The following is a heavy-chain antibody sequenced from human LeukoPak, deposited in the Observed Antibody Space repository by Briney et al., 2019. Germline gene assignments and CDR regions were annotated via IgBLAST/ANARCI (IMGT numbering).Heavy chain of an antibody. CDR2: ISDSGDYT. CDR3: AKDTSIGKYCTNGVCSPFDY. J-gene: IGHJ4*02. D-gene: IGHD2-8*01. Sequence: PGGSPRLSCAGSGFTFSSYAMSWVRQAPGQGLEWVSVISDSGDYTSYADSVRGRFTISRDNSRNTLYLQMISLRPEDTAVYYCAKDTSIGKYCTNGVCSPFDYWGQGTQVTVSS. V-gene: IGHV3-23*01. CDR1: GFTFSSYA.